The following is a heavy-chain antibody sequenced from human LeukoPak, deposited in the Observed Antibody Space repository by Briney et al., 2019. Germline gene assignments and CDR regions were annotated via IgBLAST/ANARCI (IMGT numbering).Heavy chain of an antibody. J-gene: IGHJ4*02. CDR3: ARTIEMATISYFDY. CDR1: GFTFSSYE. D-gene: IGHD5-24*01. CDR2: ISSSDSTI. V-gene: IGHV3-48*03. Sequence: GGSLRLSCAASGFTFSSYEMNWVRQAPGKGLEWVSYISSSDSTIYYADSVKGRFTISRDNAKNSLYLQMNSLRAGDTAVYYCARTIEMATISYFDYWGQGTLVTVSS.